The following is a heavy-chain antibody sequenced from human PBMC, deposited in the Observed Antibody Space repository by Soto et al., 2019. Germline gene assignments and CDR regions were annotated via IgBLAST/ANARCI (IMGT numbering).Heavy chain of an antibody. CDR3: ATQDPELLRYFDWPIGPNDAFDI. V-gene: IGHV1-3*01. D-gene: IGHD3-9*01. CDR2: INAGNGNT. CDR1: GYTFTSYA. Sequence: KKRMASVKVSCKASGYTFTSYAMHWVRQAPGQRLEWMGWINAGNGNTKYSQKFQGRVTITRDTSASTAYMELSSLRSEDTAVYYCATQDPELLRYFDWPIGPNDAFDIWGQGTMVTVSS. J-gene: IGHJ3*02.